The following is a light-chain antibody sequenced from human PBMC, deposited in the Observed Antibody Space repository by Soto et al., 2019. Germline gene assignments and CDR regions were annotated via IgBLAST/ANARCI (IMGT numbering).Light chain of an antibody. Sequence: EIVLTQSPGTLSLSPGKRATLSCRASQSVSRYLAWYQQKPGQAPRLLVYDASSRATGIPDRFSGSGSGTDFTLTISRLEPEDFAMYYCQQYGSSPRTFGQGSKVEI. CDR2: DAS. V-gene: IGKV3-20*01. CDR3: QQYGSSPRT. CDR1: QSVSRY. J-gene: IGKJ1*01.